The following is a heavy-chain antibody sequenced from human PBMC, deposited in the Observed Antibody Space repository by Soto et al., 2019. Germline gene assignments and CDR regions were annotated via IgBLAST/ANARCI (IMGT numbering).Heavy chain of an antibody. CDR2: IHYSGSV. CDR3: ARGGGYCGSTSCHKYYFDY. V-gene: IGHV4-59*01. J-gene: IGHJ4*02. Sequence: SETLSLTCAVYGGSFSGYYWSWIRQPPGEGLEWIAYIHYSGSVNYNPSLKSRVTISVDTSKSQVSLRLNSVTAADTAFYYCARGGGYCGSTSCHKYYFDYWGQGPLVTVSS. CDR1: GGSFSGYY. D-gene: IGHD2-2*02.